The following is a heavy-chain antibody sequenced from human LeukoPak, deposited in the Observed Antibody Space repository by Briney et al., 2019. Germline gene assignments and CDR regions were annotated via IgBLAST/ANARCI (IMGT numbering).Heavy chain of an antibody. CDR1: AGSISSGGYY. J-gene: IGHJ4*02. CDR3: ARGVGALQFFDY. Sequence: SETLSLTCTVSAGSISSGGYYWSWIRQHPGKGLEWIGYIYYSGSTYYNPSLKSRVTISVDTSKNQFSLKLSSVTAADTAVYYCARGVGALQFFDYWGQGALVTVSS. D-gene: IGHD4-11*01. V-gene: IGHV4-31*03. CDR2: IYYSGST.